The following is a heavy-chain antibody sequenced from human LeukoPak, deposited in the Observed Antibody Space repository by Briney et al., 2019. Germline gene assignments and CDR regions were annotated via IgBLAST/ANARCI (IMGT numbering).Heavy chain of an antibody. CDR3: AREGNYGARYLDH. J-gene: IGHJ4*02. Sequence: GVSLRRSRVASGFTFSDFDMNRVRQAPGKGLEWVSSISTSGSNTYYADSVRGRFTISRHNAKNSIYLQLSSLRAEDSAVYYCAREGNYGARYLDHWGQGALVLVFS. V-gene: IGHV3-21*01. D-gene: IGHD4/OR15-4a*01. CDR1: GFTFSDFD. CDR2: ISTSGSNT.